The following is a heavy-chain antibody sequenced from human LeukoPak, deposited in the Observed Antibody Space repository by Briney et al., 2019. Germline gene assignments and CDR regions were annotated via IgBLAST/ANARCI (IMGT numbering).Heavy chain of an antibody. CDR2: ISGGGDKA. Sequence: GGSLRLSCAASGFTFSTYAINWVRQAPGKGLQWVSGISGGGDKAYYADSVNGRFTISRDNSKNTVSLQMSSLRTEDTALYYCVKDLALAGTGGGFDVWGQGTRVAVSS. CDR3: VKDLALAGTGGGFDV. D-gene: IGHD6-19*01. CDR1: GFTFSTYA. J-gene: IGHJ3*01. V-gene: IGHV3-23*01.